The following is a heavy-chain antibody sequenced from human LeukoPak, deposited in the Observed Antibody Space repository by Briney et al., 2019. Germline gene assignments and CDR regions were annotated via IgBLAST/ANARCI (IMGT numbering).Heavy chain of an antibody. Sequence: GRSLRLSCAASGFTFSSYGMHWVRQAPGKGLEWVAVIWYDGSNKYYADSVKGRFTISRDNSKNTLYLQMNSLRAGDTAVYYCARDYAAAFDYWGQGTLVTVSS. D-gene: IGHD3-16*01. CDR1: GFTFSSYG. CDR2: IWYDGSNK. CDR3: ARDYAAAFDY. V-gene: IGHV3-33*01. J-gene: IGHJ4*02.